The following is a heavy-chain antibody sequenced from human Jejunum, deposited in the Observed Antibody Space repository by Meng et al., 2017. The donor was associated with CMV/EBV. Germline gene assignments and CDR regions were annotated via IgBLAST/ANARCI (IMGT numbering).Heavy chain of an antibody. V-gene: IGHV3-74*01. J-gene: IGHJ1*01. CDR2: IPSAGGEP. CDR3: ASAPSGLGFTEATN. Sequence: GLSFRSSWMHWVRQSPGKGLLWVSCIPSAGGEPRYADSVKGRFTISRDNGKNTVFLHMDSLRDDDTGVYYCASAPSGLGFTEATNWGQGTLVTVSS. CDR1: GLSFRSSW. D-gene: IGHD3-10*01.